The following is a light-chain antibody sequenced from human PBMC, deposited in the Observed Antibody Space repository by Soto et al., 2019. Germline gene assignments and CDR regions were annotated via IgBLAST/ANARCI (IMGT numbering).Light chain of an antibody. CDR2: GDN. Sequence: QSVLTQPPSLSGAPGQRVSISCTGSTSNIGAPYDVHWYQHLPGTAPKLLIYGDNNRPSGVPDRFSGSKSGTSASLAITRLQDEDEADYYCQSYDIRIHNYVLGTGTKVTVL. V-gene: IGLV1-40*01. CDR3: QSYDIRIHNYV. J-gene: IGLJ1*01. CDR1: TSNIGAPYD.